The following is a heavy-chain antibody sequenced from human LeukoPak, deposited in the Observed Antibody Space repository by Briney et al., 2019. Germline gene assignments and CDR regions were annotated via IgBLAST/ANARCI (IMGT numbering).Heavy chain of an antibody. CDR1: GFTFSSYA. Sequence: GGSLRLSCAASGFTFSSYAMSWVRQAPGKGLEWVSAISGSGGSTYYADSVKGWFTISRDNSKNTLYLQMNSLRAEDTAVYYCARVGEYQLLWGYFDYWGQGTLVTVSS. CDR2: ISGSGGST. D-gene: IGHD2-2*01. J-gene: IGHJ4*02. CDR3: ARVGEYQLLWGYFDY. V-gene: IGHV3-23*01.